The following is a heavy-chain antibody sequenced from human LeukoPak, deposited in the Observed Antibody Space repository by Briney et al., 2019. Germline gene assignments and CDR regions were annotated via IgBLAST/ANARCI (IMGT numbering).Heavy chain of an antibody. J-gene: IGHJ5*02. CDR1: GFTFSSYG. CDR3: ARGTRMDSSGSWFDP. CDR2: IRYDGSNK. V-gene: IGHV3-30*02. Sequence: GGSLRLSCAASGFTFSSYGMHWVRQAPGKGLEWVAFIRYDGSNKYYADSVKGRFTISRDNAKNSLYLQMNSLRAEDTAVYYCARGTRMDSSGSWFDPWGQGTLVTVSS. D-gene: IGHD6-19*01.